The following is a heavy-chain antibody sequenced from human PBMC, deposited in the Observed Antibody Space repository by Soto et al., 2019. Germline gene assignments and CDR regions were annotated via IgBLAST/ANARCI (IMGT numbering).Heavy chain of an antibody. J-gene: IGHJ4*02. Sequence: PGGSLRLSCAASGFTFSSYGMHWVRQAPGKGLEWVAVISYDGSNKYYADSVKGRFTISRDNSKNTLYLQMNSLRAEDTAVYYCAKGQSSGSYYGPFDYWGQGTLVTVSS. CDR1: GFTFSSYG. D-gene: IGHD3-10*01. CDR2: ISYDGSNK. V-gene: IGHV3-30*18. CDR3: AKGQSSGSYYGPFDY.